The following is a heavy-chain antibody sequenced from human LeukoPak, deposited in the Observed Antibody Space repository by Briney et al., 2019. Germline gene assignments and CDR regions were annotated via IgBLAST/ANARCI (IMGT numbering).Heavy chain of an antibody. CDR3: ARYIVVVPAATQGFYYYGMDV. J-gene: IGHJ6*02. CDR1: GYTFTSYY. Sequence: ASVKVSCKASGYTFTSYYMHWVRQAPGQGLEWMGIINPSGGSTSYAQKFQGRVTMTRDTSTSTVYMELSSLRSEDTAVYYCARYIVVVPAATQGFYYYGMDVWGQGTTVTVSS. V-gene: IGHV1-46*01. CDR2: INPSGGST. D-gene: IGHD2-2*01.